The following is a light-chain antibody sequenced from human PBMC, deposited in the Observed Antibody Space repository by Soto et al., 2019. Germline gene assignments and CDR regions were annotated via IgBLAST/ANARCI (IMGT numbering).Light chain of an antibody. Sequence: DIQLTQAPSFMSAAVGDRVIIASRASQDISYYLACYQQRPGKAPKLLIYAASTLQSGFPSRFSGSGSGTEFTLSIISLQPEDFATYSFQKLNSYPLTFGGGTKVEIK. V-gene: IGKV1-9*01. J-gene: IGKJ4*01. CDR1: QDISYY. CDR2: AAS. CDR3: QKLNSYPLT.